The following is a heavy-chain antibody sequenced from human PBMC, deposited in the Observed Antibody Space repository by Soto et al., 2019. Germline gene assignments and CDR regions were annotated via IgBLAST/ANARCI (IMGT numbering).Heavy chain of an antibody. J-gene: IGHJ3*02. V-gene: IGHV4-30-4*01. CDR3: ARLYYDILTGYYSGGAFDI. CDR1: GGSISSGYYY. Sequence: SETLSLTCTVSGGSISSGYYYWSWIRQPPGKGLEWIGYIYYSGSTYYNPSLKSRVTISVDTSKNQFSLKLSSVTAADTAVYYCARLYYDILTGYYSGGAFDIWGQGTMVTVSS. D-gene: IGHD3-9*01. CDR2: IYYSGST.